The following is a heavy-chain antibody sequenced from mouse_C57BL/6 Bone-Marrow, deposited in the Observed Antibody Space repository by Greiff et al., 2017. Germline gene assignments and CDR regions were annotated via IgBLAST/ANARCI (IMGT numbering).Heavy chain of an antibody. CDR1: GYTFTSYT. V-gene: IGHV1-4*01. CDR3: ARLGSSPFDY. D-gene: IGHD1-3*01. J-gene: IGHJ2*01. Sequence: VKVVESGAELARPGASVKMSCKASGYTFTSYTMHWVKQRPGQGLEWIGYINPSSGYTKYNQKFKDKATLTADKSSSTAYMQLSSLTSEDSAVYYCARLGSSPFDYWGQGTTLTVSS. CDR2: INPSSGYT.